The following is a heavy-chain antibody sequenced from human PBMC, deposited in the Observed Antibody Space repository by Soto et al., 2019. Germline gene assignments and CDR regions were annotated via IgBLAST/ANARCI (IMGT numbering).Heavy chain of an antibody. CDR2: ISYDGSNK. V-gene: IGHV3-30*18. D-gene: IGHD3-3*01. CDR1: GFTFSSYG. J-gene: IGHJ4*02. Sequence: GGSLRLSCAASGFTFSSYGMHWVRQAPGKGLEWVAVISYDGSNKYYADSVKGRFTISRDNSKNTLYLQMNSLRAEDTAVYYCAKDRAIFGVVTESFDYWGQGTLVTVSS. CDR3: AKDRAIFGVVTESFDY.